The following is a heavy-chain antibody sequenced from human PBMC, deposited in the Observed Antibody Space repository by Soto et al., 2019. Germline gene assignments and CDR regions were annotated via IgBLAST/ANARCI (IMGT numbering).Heavy chain of an antibody. CDR3: AMDDILCSGGSCYALHTDV. Sequence: EVQLVESGGGLVQPGGSLRLSCAASGFTVSSKYMSWVRQAPGKGLEWVSLIQSGGTTYYADSVKGRFTISRDSSKNMLNLQMDSLRAEDTAVYYCAMDDILCSGGSCYALHTDVWGKGTTVTVSS. CDR1: GFTVSSKY. D-gene: IGHD2-15*01. CDR2: IQSGGTT. J-gene: IGHJ6*03. V-gene: IGHV3-66*01.